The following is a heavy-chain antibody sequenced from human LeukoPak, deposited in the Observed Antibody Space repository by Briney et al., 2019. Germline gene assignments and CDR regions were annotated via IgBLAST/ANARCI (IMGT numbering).Heavy chain of an antibody. CDR3: ARDLYYHFGSSWYTNYGMDV. D-gene: IGHD6-13*01. CDR1: GFTFSTYA. V-gene: IGHV3-33*08. CDR2: IWYDGSNK. J-gene: IGHJ6*02. Sequence: GGSLRLSCAASGFTFSTYAMHWVRQAPGTGLEWVAVIWYDGSNKYYADSVKGRFTISRDNSKNTLYLQMNSLRAEDTAVYYCARDLYYHFGSSWYTNYGMDVWGQGTTVTVSS.